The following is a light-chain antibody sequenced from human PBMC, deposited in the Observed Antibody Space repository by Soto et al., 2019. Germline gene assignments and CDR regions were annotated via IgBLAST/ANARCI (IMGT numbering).Light chain of an antibody. J-gene: IGLJ2*01. CDR1: SSDVGSYNY. Sequence: QSALTQPRSVSGSPGQSVTISCTGTSSDVGSYNYVSWYQQHPGKAPKVIIYDVSKRPSGVPDRFSGSKSGSTASLTISGLQAEDESDYYCSSFASRSTLVFGGGTKVTVL. V-gene: IGLV2-11*01. CDR2: DVS. CDR3: SSFASRSTLV.